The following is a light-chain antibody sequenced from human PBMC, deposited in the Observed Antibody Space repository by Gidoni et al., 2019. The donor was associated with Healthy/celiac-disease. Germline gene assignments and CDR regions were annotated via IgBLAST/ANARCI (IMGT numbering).Light chain of an antibody. CDR3: QAWDSILVL. J-gene: IGLJ2*01. CDR1: KLGDKY. V-gene: IGLV3-1*01. CDR2: QDS. Sequence: SYELTQPPSVSVSPGQTASITCSVDKLGDKYACWYQQKPGQSPVLVIYQDSKRPSGIPECFSGSNSGNTATLIISVTQAMDEADYYCQAWDSILVLFGGGTKLTVL.